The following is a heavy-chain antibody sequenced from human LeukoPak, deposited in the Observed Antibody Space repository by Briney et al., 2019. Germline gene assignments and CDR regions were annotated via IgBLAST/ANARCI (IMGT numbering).Heavy chain of an antibody. Sequence: PSETLSLTCSVSGYSISSGYYWDWIRQPPGKGLELIASIYHTWKGYYNPSLKSRVTISVDTSKNQFSLKLSSVTAADTAVYYCARSRFFRRFLEWLSPFDPWGQGTLVTVSS. D-gene: IGHD3-3*01. CDR3: ARSRFFRRFLEWLSPFDP. V-gene: IGHV4-38-2*02. J-gene: IGHJ5*02. CDR2: IYHTWKG. CDR1: GYSISSGYY.